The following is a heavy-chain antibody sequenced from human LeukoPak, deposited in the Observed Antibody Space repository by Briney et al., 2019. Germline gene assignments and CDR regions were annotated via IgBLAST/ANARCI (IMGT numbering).Heavy chain of an antibody. D-gene: IGHD2-21*02. V-gene: IGHV4-34*01. CDR1: GGSFSGYY. J-gene: IGHJ6*02. CDR2: INHSGST. CDR3: ARATIVVVPAYGMDV. Sequence: SETLSLTCAVYGGSFSGYYCSWIRQPPGKGLEWIGEINHSGSTNYKPSLKSRVTISVDTSKNQFSLQLSSVTAADTAVYYCARATIVVVPAYGMDVWGQGTTVTVSS.